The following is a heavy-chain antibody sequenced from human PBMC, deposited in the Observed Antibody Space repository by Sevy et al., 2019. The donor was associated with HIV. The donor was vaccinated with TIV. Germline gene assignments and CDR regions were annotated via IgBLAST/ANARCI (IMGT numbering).Heavy chain of an antibody. CDR3: ARIGSSSDPKY. CDR2: ISANNGNT. Sequence: ASVKVSCKASGYTFTKYGITWVRQAPGQGLEYMGWISANNGNTDYAQKLQDRIVMTTDTSTSTAYMELRSLRSDDTAVYYCARIGSSSDPKYWGQGTLVTVSS. V-gene: IGHV1-18*01. D-gene: IGHD3-10*01. J-gene: IGHJ4*02. CDR1: GYTFTKYG.